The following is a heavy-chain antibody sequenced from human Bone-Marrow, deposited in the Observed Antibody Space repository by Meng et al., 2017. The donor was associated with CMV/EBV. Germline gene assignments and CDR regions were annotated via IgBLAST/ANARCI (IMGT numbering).Heavy chain of an antibody. Sequence: SVKVSCKASGFTFTSSAVQWVRQARGQRLEWIGWIVIGSGNTNYAQKFQERVTITRDMSTSTAYMELSSLRPEDTAVYYCARVVSGYLFDYWGQGTLVTVSS. CDR3: ARVVSGYLFDY. CDR2: IVIGSGNT. V-gene: IGHV1-58*01. J-gene: IGHJ4*02. CDR1: GFTFTSSA. D-gene: IGHD3-22*01.